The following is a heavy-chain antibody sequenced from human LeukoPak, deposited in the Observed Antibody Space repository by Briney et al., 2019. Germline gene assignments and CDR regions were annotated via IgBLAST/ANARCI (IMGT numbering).Heavy chain of an antibody. CDR2: IYQGGRT. J-gene: IGHJ4*02. V-gene: IGHV4-4*02. CDR1: GDSMNSSNW. CDR3: ARGDASCYPDY. Sequence: SETLSLTCAVSGDSMNSSNWWSWVRQSPGKGLEWIGEIYQGGRTNYKSSLKSRVSISVDKSRNQLSLKLASVTAADTAVYYCARGDASCYPDYWGQGTLVTVSS. D-gene: IGHD2-8*01.